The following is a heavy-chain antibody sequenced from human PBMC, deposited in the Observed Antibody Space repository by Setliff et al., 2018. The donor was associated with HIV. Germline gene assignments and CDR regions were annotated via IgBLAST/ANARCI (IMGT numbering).Heavy chain of an antibody. CDR3: ARGRNRNYVVYGMDV. Sequence: GGSLRLSCAASGFTFSSYWMSWVRQAPGKGLEWVANIKQDGSEKYYVDSVKGRFTISRDNAKNSLYLQLNSLRAEDTAVYYCARGRNRNYVVYGMDVWGQGTTVTVSS. CDR1: GFTFSSYW. J-gene: IGHJ6*02. CDR2: IKQDGSEK. D-gene: IGHD1-7*01. V-gene: IGHV3-7*01.